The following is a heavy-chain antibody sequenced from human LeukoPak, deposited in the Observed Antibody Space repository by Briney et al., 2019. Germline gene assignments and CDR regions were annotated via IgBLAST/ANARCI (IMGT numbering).Heavy chain of an antibody. CDR2: IGSDGSKK. D-gene: IGHD1-1*01. J-gene: IGHJ4*02. V-gene: IGHV3-30*04. CDR1: GFMFSDHA. CDR3: ARQMTTTRLLDS. Sequence: PGRSLRLSCVASGFMFSDHAFHWVRQSPDKGLEWVGLIGSDGSKKYYADFVQGRFTISRDNSKSTLFLQMNTLRADDTAVYFCARQMTTTRLLDSWGQGTLVTVSS.